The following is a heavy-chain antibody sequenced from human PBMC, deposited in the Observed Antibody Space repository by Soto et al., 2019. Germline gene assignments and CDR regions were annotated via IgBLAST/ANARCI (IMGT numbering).Heavy chain of an antibody. J-gene: IGHJ4*02. V-gene: IGHV1-69*13. CDR3: ARDSGAKLSSS. CDR2: IVPIYRTA. CDR1: GGTFSSYR. Sequence: SVKVSCKASGGTFSSYRFNWVRQARGQGLEWLGGIVPIYRTADYAQKFQGRVTITADESTRTVYMELSGLKSQDTALYYCARDSGAKLSSSWGQGTLVTVSS. D-gene: IGHD6-13*01.